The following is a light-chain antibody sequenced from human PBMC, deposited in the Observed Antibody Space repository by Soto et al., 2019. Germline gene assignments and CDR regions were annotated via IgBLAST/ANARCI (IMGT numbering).Light chain of an antibody. V-gene: IGKV1-27*01. J-gene: IGKJ1*01. CDR1: QGISNY. Sequence: DFQMTQSPPSLSASVGDRVTITCRASQGISNYLAWFQEKPGKVPRLLIYAASTLQSGVPSRFSGSGSGTDFTLTINSLQPEDVATYYCQKHHSASWTFGQGTKVDIK. CDR3: QKHHSASWT. CDR2: AAS.